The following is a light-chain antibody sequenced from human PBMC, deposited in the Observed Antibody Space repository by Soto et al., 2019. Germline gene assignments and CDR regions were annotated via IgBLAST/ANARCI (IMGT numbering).Light chain of an antibody. V-gene: IGKV1-39*01. CDR2: DAS. CDR1: VRMSTY. J-gene: IGKJ5*01. CDR3: QQANSFRPIT. Sequence: DIQLTQSPSSLSASVGDSVTITCRTSVRMSTYLNWYQQKPGKAPKLLIYDASSLESGVTSRFSGSGSGTDFTLTISSLQPEDFVTYYCQQANSFRPITFGQGTRLEIK.